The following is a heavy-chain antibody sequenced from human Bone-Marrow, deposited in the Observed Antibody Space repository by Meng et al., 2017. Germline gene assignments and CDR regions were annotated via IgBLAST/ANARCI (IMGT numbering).Heavy chain of an antibody. V-gene: IGHV1-8*03. CDR2: MNPNSGNT. CDR1: GYTFTSYD. CDR3: ARDRTSSRYLTIYYYYYGVDV. Sequence: ASVKVSCKASGYTFTSYDINWVRQATGQGLEWMGWMNPNSGNTGYAQKFQGRVTITRNTSISTAYMELSSLRSEDTAVYYCARDRTSSRYLTIYYYYYGVDVWGQGTTVTVSS. D-gene: IGHD6-13*01. J-gene: IGHJ6*02.